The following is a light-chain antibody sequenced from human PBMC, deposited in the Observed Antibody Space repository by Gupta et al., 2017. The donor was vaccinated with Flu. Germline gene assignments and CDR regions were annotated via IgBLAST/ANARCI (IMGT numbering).Light chain of an antibody. CDR3: QQSYSTLLT. CDR1: QSISSY. Sequence: DIHMTQSPSSLSASVGDRVTITCRASQSISSYLNWYQQKPGKAPKLLIYAASSLQSGVPSRFSGSGSGTDFTLTISSLQPEDFATYYCQQSYSTLLTFGGGTKVEIK. J-gene: IGKJ4*01. V-gene: IGKV1-39*01. CDR2: AAS.